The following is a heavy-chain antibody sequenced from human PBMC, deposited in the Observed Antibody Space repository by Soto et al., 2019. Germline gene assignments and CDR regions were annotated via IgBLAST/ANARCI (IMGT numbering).Heavy chain of an antibody. Sequence: EVPLLESGGDLVQPGGSLRLSCAATGFSFSTFAMSWVRQAPGKGLEWVSAISGDGSTTYYVDSVKGRFTISRDNSRNTLYLQMNSLRVEDTALYYCAKEPLAQGRGWYADNWGQGTLVTVSS. CDR2: ISGDGSTT. V-gene: IGHV3-23*01. CDR1: GFSFSTFA. J-gene: IGHJ4*02. D-gene: IGHD6-19*01. CDR3: AKEPLAQGRGWYADN.